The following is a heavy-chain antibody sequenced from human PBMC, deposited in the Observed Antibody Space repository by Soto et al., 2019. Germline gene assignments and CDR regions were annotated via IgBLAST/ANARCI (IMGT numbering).Heavy chain of an antibody. V-gene: IGHV3-30-3*01. CDR2: ISNDGRNP. D-gene: IGHD6-13*01. CDR3: ARAGPIPAAGNNWFDP. Sequence: QVQLVESGGGVVQPGRSLRLSCAASGFSFSTYAMYWVRQSPDKGLEWVAVISNDGRNPNYGDSVRGRCTISRDNSKNTLYLQMDSLRPEDTAVYYCARAGPIPAAGNNWFDPWGQGTLVTVSS. CDR1: GFSFSTYA. J-gene: IGHJ5*02.